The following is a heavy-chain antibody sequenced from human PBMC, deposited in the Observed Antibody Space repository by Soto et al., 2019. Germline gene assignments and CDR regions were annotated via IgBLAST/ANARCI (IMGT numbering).Heavy chain of an antibody. CDR1: GFTFDYYA. CDR2: ISWNSGSI. V-gene: IGHV3-9*01. D-gene: IGHD6-13*01. Sequence: EVQLVESGGGLVQPGRSLRLSCAASGFTFDYYAMHWVRQAPGKGLEWVSGISWNSGSIGYADSVKGRFTISRDNAKNSLYLQMNSLRAEDTALYYCAKDGPARYSSSSYGIYYYYYMDVWGKGTTVTVS. J-gene: IGHJ6*03. CDR3: AKDGPARYSSSSYGIYYYYYMDV.